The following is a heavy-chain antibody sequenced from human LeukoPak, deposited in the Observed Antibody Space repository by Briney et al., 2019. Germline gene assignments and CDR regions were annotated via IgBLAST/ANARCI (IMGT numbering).Heavy chain of an antibody. CDR2: ISGSSDSI. CDR1: GFTFNTFG. J-gene: IGHJ5*02. CDR3: GKSRIGFSGLVDL. Sequence: PGGSLRLSCAASGFTFNTFGMQWVRQVPGKGLEWVSYISGSSDSIKYAESVKGRFTNSRDNAKNSLYLHLNSLRAEDTAVYYCGKSRIGFSGLVDLWGQGTLVTVSS. D-gene: IGHD1-26*01. V-gene: IGHV3-48*04.